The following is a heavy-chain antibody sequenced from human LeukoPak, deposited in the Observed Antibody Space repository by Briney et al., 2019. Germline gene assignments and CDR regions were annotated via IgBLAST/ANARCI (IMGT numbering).Heavy chain of an antibody. CDR2: ISSSSSYI. CDR1: GFTFSSYS. Sequence: GGSLRLSCAASGFTFSSYSMNWVRQAPGKVLEWVSSISSSSSYIYYADSVKSRFTISRDNAKNSLYLQMNSLRAEDTAVYYCAAGGSGPVDYWGQGTLVTVSS. D-gene: IGHD3-10*01. V-gene: IGHV3-21*01. CDR3: AAGGSGPVDY. J-gene: IGHJ4*02.